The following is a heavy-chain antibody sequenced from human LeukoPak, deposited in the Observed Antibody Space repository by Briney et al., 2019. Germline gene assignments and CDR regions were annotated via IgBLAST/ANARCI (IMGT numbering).Heavy chain of an antibody. Sequence: KPSETLSLTCTVPGGSISSYYWSWIRPPPGKGLEWIGYIYYSGSTNYNPSLKRRVTISVDTSKNQFSLKLSSVTAADTAVYYCAREDTAMALFDYWGQGTLVTVSS. J-gene: IGHJ4*02. CDR3: AREDTAMALFDY. V-gene: IGHV4-59*12. CDR2: IYYSGST. D-gene: IGHD5-18*01. CDR1: GGSISSYY.